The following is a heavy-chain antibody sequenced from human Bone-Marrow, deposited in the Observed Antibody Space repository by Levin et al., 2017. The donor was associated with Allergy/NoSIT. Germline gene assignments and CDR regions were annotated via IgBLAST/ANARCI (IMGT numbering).Heavy chain of an antibody. D-gene: IGHD3-22*01. Sequence: LRLSCTVSGGSISSGDYYWSWIRQPPGKGLEWIGYIYYSGSTYYNPSLKSRVTISVDTSKNQFSLKLSSVTAADTAVYYCAGSYYDSSGYYPPLYDDDGMDVWGQGTTVTVSS. CDR1: GGSISSGDYY. V-gene: IGHV4-30-4*01. CDR3: AGSYYDSSGYYPPLYDDDGMDV. J-gene: IGHJ6*02. CDR2: IYYSGST.